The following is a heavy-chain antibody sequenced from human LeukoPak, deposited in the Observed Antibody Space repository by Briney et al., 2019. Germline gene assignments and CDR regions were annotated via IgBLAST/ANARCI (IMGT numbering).Heavy chain of an antibody. CDR3: VRHAGMTLVSFYFDF. J-gene: IGHJ4*02. CDR1: GDSIRSYY. D-gene: IGHD5/OR15-5a*01. V-gene: IGHV4-59*05. CDR2: IYYTGDT. Sequence: NSSETLSLTCTVSGDSIRSYYWSWIRQPPGKGLEWIASIYYTGDTYYHPSLRSRVAISVDTSVNQFSLQLNSVTAADTAVYYCVRHAGMTLVSFYFDFWGQGTLVTASS.